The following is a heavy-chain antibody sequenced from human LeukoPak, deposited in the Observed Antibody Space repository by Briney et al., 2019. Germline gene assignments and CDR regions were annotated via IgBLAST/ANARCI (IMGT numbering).Heavy chain of an antibody. CDR3: ARNYGDYRLTWWSDP. D-gene: IGHD4-17*01. CDR1: GFIFRSYG. CDR2: ISYEGDST. V-gene: IGHV3-30*03. J-gene: IGHJ5*02. Sequence: GGSLRLSCAASGFIFRSYGMHWVRQAPGKGLEWVALISYEGDSTYYADSVKGRFTISRDNSKDMLYLQMNSLRAEDTAVYYCARNYGDYRLTWWSDPWGQGTLVTVSA.